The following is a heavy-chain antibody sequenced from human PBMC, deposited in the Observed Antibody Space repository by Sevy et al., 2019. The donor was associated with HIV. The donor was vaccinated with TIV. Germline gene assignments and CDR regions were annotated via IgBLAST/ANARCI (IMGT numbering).Heavy chain of an antibody. J-gene: IGHJ4*02. CDR1: GYSISSDYY. CDR3: ARAIGTQVAGLYYFDY. D-gene: IGHD6-19*01. V-gene: IGHV4-38-2*01. CDR2: IYHSGYS. Sequence: SETLSLTCAVSGYSISSDYYWGWIRQPPGKGLEWIGSIYHSGYSYYNPSLKSRVTISVDTYKNQFSLKLSSVTAADTAVYYCARAIGTQVAGLYYFDYWGQGTLVTVSS.